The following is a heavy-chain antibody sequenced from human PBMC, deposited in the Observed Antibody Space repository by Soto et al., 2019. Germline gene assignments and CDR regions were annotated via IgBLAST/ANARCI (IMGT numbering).Heavy chain of an antibody. CDR2: TYYRSKWYN. CDR1: GDSVSSNSAA. CDR3: ARVVVVPAAHRCYYYYGMDV. D-gene: IGHD2-2*01. Sequence: SQTLSLTCAISGDSVSSNSAAWNWIRQSPSRGLEWLGRTYYRSKWYNDYAVSVKSRITINPDTSKNQFSLQLNSVTPEDTAVYYCARVVVVPAAHRCYYYYGMDVWGQGTTVTVSS. J-gene: IGHJ6*02. V-gene: IGHV6-1*01.